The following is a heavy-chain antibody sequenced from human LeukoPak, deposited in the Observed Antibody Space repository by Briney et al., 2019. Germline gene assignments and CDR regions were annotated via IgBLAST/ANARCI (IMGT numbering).Heavy chain of an antibody. D-gene: IGHD3-22*01. J-gene: IGHJ3*02. CDR1: GGSISSSSYY. V-gene: IGHV4-39*07. CDR3: ARDPPLYYYDSSGYYSRGYAFDI. Sequence: PSETLSLTCTVSGGSISSSSYYWGWIRQPPGKGLEWIGSIYYSGSTYYNPSLKSRVTISVDTSKNQFSLKLSSVTAADTAVYYCARDPPLYYYDSSGYYSRGYAFDIWGQGTMVTVSS. CDR2: IYYSGST.